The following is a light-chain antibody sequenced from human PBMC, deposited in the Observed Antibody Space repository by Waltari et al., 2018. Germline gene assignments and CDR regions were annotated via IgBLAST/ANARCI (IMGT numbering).Light chain of an antibody. CDR3: QSYDSALSAV. J-gene: IGLJ3*02. Sequence: QSVLTQPPSVSGVPGQGAPTSCPGGSSNIGAGYDVHWYQQLPGAAPKLLIYAYSNRPSGVPDRFYGSKSGTSASLAITGLQAEDEADYYCQSYDSALSAVFGGGTKVTVL. V-gene: IGLV1-40*01. CDR1: SSNIGAGYD. CDR2: AYS.